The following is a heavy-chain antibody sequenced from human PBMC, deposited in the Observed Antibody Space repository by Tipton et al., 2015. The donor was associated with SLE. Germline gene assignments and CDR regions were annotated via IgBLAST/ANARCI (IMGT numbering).Heavy chain of an antibody. CDR1: GGSFSGYS. V-gene: IGHV4-59*10. CDR2: FSSSGGT. D-gene: IGHD3-3*01. CDR3: ARGLAIFGEVDYYYYYAMDV. Sequence: TLSLTCAVYGGSFSGYSWSWIRQSAGKGPEWIGHFSSSGGTNYNTSLKSRVHMSVATSKNQFSLRLTSVTAADTVVYYCARGLAIFGEVDYYYYYAMDVWGQGNTVTVSS. J-gene: IGHJ6*02.